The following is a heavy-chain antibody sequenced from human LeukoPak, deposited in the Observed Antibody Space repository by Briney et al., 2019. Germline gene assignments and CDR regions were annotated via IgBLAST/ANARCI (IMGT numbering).Heavy chain of an antibody. V-gene: IGHV3-20*03. CDR1: GLTFEDYG. CDR3: ARCSRSSTDCYSEFDI. D-gene: IGHD2-2*02. Sequence: GGSLRLCFAASGLTFEDYGMSWVRQGPGKGLEWVSAINWNGDSTGYADSVRGRFTISRDNAKNSLYLQMNSLGAEDTALYYCARCSRSSTDCYSEFDIWGQGTMVTVSS. J-gene: IGHJ3*02. CDR2: INWNGDST.